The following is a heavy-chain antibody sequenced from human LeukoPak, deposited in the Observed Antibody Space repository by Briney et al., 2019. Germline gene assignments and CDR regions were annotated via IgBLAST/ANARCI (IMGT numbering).Heavy chain of an antibody. Sequence: SETLSLTCTVSGASFSSSTYYWSWIRQPPGKGLEWFWGIYYSGSTYYNPSLKSRVTISVDTSKNQFSLKLSSVTAADTAVYYCARHAGGISATGTRPFDYWGQGTLVTVSS. J-gene: IGHJ4*02. CDR3: ARHAGGISATGTRPFDY. V-gene: IGHV4-39*01. CDR2: IYYSGST. CDR1: GASFSSSTYY. D-gene: IGHD6-13*01.